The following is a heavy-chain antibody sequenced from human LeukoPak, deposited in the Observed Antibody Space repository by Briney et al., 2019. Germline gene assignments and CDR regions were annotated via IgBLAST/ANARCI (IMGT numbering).Heavy chain of an antibody. CDR3: ARDHPLVLQRHDSSGYIHYY. J-gene: IGHJ4*02. Sequence: QPGGSLRLSCAASGFTFSSYAMHWVRQAPGKGLEWVAVISYDGSNKYYADSVKGRFTISRDNSKNTLYLQMNSLIAEDTAVYYCARDHPLVLQRHDSSGYIHYYWGQGTLVTVSS. CDR2: ISYDGSNK. V-gene: IGHV3-30-3*01. D-gene: IGHD3-22*01. CDR1: GFTFSSYA.